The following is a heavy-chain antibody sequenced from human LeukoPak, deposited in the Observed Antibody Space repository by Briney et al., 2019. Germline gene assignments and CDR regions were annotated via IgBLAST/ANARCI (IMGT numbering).Heavy chain of an antibody. Sequence: ASVTVSFKSSGYTFTMHYLHWVRQAPGQGREWVGLINPTGTSSWSAQKFQGRVTLTRDMSTSTDYMELSSLRSEDTAVYYCARDNSLQDMAWWFDPWGRGTLVIVSS. D-gene: IGHD5-24*01. CDR2: INPTGTSS. CDR3: ARDNSLQDMAWWFDP. V-gene: IGHV1-46*01. J-gene: IGHJ5*02. CDR1: GYTFTMHY.